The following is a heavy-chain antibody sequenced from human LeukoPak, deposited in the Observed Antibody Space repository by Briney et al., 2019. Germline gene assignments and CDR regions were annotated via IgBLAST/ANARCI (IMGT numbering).Heavy chain of an antibody. D-gene: IGHD3-9*01. J-gene: IGHJ4*02. CDR3: ARDSPDILTGYSDY. CDR1: GFTFSDYY. CDR2: ISSSGSTI. V-gene: IGHV3-11*01. Sequence: PGGTLRLSCAASGFTFSDYYMSWIRQAPGKGLEWVSYISSSGSTIYYADSVKGRFTISRDNAKNSLYLQMNSLRAEDTAVYYCARDSPDILTGYSDYWGQGTLVTVSS.